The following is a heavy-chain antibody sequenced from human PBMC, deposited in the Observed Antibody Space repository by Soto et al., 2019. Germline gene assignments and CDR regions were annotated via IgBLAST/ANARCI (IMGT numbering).Heavy chain of an antibody. J-gene: IGHJ4*02. D-gene: IGHD2-8*01. CDR3: ALVWDGRTRFNSSVF. Sequence: RQAPWKGLEWVANIKQDGSEKYYVDSVKGRFTISRDNAKNSLYLQMNSLRAEDTAVYYCALVWDGRTRFNSSVFWGQGIQVT. CDR2: IKQDGSEK. V-gene: IGHV3-7*01.